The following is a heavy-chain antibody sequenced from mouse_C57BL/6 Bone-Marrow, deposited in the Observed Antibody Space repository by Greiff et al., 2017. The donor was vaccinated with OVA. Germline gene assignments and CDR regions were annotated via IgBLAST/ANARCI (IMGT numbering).Heavy chain of an antibody. CDR3: ARINYWYFDV. Sequence: EVHLVDSGGGLVKPGGSLKLSCAASGFTFSDYGMHWVRQAPEKGLEWVAYISSGSSTIYYADTVKGRFTISRDNAKNTLFLQMTSLRSEDTAMYYCARINYWYFDVWGTGTTVTVSS. J-gene: IGHJ1*03. CDR2: ISSGSSTI. V-gene: IGHV5-17*01. CDR1: GFTFSDYG.